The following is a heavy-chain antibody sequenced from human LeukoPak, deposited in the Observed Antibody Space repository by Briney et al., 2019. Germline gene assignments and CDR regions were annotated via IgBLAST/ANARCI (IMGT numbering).Heavy chain of an antibody. D-gene: IGHD3-10*01. Sequence: SGGSLRLSCAASGFTFSSYAMHWVRQAPGKGLEYVSAISSNGGSTYYANSVKGRFTISRDNSKNTLYLQMGSLRAEDMAVYYCARGRNGSGYYLDYWGQGTLVTVSS. CDR1: GFTFSSYA. CDR3: ARGRNGSGYYLDY. CDR2: ISSNGGST. J-gene: IGHJ4*02. V-gene: IGHV3-64*01.